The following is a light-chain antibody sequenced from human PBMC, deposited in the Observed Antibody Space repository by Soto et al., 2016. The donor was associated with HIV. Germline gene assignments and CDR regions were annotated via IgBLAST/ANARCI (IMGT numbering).Light chain of an antibody. Sequence: DIQMTQSPSSLSASVGDRVTITCRASQNINTYLNWYQQKEGKAPKLLISAASSLQSGVPSRFSGSGSGTDFTLTISSLQPEDFATYYCQQSYSAPLTFGGGTKV. CDR2: AAS. J-gene: IGKJ4*01. CDR1: QNINTY. V-gene: IGKV1-39*01. CDR3: QQSYSAPLT.